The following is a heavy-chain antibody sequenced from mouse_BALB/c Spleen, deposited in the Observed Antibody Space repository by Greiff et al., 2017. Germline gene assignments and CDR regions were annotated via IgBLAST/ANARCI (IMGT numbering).Heavy chain of an antibody. CDR3: ARDIRYYFDY. J-gene: IGHJ2*01. Sequence: EVQGVESGGGLVQPGGSLRLSCATSGFTFTDYYMSWVRQPPGKALEWLGFIRNKANGYTTEYSASVKGRFTISRDNSQSILYLQMNTLRAEDSATYYCARDIRYYFDYWGQGTTLAVSS. CDR2: IRNKANGYTT. V-gene: IGHV7-3*02. CDR1: GFTFTDYY.